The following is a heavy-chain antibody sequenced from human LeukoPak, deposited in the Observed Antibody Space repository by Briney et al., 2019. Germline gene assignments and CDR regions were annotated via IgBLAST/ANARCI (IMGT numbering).Heavy chain of an antibody. V-gene: IGHV4-38-2*02. J-gene: IGHJ4*02. Sequence: SETLSLTCAVSGYSISSGYYWGWIRQPPGKGLEWIGSIYHSGSTYYNPSLKSRVTISVDTSKNQFSLKLSSVTAADTAVYYCARDLGYGSGSWFDYWGQGTLATVSS. D-gene: IGHD3-10*01. CDR1: GYSISSGYY. CDR3: ARDLGYGSGSWFDY. CDR2: IYHSGST.